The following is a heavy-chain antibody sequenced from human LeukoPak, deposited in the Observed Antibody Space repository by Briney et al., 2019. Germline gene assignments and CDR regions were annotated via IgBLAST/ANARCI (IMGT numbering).Heavy chain of an antibody. V-gene: IGHV3-23*01. CDR1: GFTFNSYA. CDR2: ISGSGGST. J-gene: IGHJ1*01. CDR3: AKGSSSWYLEYFQH. Sequence: PGGSLRLSCTASGFTFNSYAMSWVRQAPEKGLEWVSAISGSGGSTYYADSVKGRFTISRDNSKNTLYLQMNSLRAEDTAVYYCAKGSSSWYLEYFQHWGQGTLVTVSS. D-gene: IGHD6-13*01.